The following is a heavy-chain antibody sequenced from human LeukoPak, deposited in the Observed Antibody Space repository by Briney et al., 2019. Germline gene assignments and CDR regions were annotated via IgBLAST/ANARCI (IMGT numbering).Heavy chain of an antibody. J-gene: IGHJ3*02. V-gene: IGHV4-34*01. CDR1: GGSFSGYY. D-gene: IGHD3-10*01. Sequence: PSETLSLTCAVSGGSFSGYYWSWIRQSPEKGLEWIGESNHSGGTNYKPSLKSRITISVDTSENQFSLKLSSVTAADTAVYYCARWGPGAFDIWGQGTMVTVSS. CDR3: ARWGPGAFDI. CDR2: SNHSGGT.